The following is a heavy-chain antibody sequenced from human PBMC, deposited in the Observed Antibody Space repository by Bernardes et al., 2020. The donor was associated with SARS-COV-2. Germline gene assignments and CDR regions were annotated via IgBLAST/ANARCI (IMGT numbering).Heavy chain of an antibody. Sequence: GGSLRLSCAASGFTFSRYAMTWVRQAPGKGLEWVAHIGDGGEPTRYADSVKGRFTVSRDDSKNTLYLHMNSLRAEDTAEYYCVRREIATAGQFDHWGQGTLVTVSS. J-gene: IGHJ4*02. CDR1: GFTFSRYA. CDR3: VRREIATAGQFDH. V-gene: IGHV3-23*01. CDR2: IGDGGEPT. D-gene: IGHD6-19*01.